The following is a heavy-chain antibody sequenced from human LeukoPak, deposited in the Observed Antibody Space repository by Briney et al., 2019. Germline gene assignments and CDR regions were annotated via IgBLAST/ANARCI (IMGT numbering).Heavy chain of an antibody. Sequence: PGRSLRLSCAASGFTFSSYGIHWVRQVPGKGLEWVAAISYDGSNKYYADSVKGRFTISRDNSKNTLYLQTNSLRAEDTAVYYCAKANLAPDYDFWSGYYFDYWGQGTLVTVSS. CDR1: GFTFSSYG. D-gene: IGHD3-3*01. CDR3: AKANLAPDYDFWSGYYFDY. V-gene: IGHV3-30*18. J-gene: IGHJ4*02. CDR2: ISYDGSNK.